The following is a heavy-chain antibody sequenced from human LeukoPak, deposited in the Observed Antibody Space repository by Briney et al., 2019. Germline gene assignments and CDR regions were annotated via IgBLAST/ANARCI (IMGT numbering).Heavy chain of an antibody. Sequence: ASVKVSCKASGYTFTSYYMHWVRQAPGQGLEWMGIINPSGGSTSYAQKFQGRVTMTRDTSTSTVYMEVSSLTSEDTAVYYCARGERKLRDYYYRMDVWGRGTTVTVS. D-gene: IGHD1-1*01. CDR1: GYTFTSYY. J-gene: IGHJ6*02. V-gene: IGHV1-46*01. CDR3: ARGERKLRDYYYRMDV. CDR2: INPSGGST.